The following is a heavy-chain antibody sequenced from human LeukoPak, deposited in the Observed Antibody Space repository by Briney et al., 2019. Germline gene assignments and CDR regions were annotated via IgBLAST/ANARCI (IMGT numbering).Heavy chain of an antibody. J-gene: IGHJ4*02. CDR3: AKVAHYYYGSESYYFFEH. D-gene: IGHD3-10*01. V-gene: IGHV3-7*01. CDR1: GFTFTTYW. Sequence: GESLRLSCAASGFTFTTYWMSWVRQPPGKGLEWVANIKQDGTEKYYVDSVKGRFTISRDNAKNSLYLQMNSLRVEDTAIYYCAKVAHYYYGSESYYFFEHWGQGTPVTASS. CDR2: IKQDGTEK.